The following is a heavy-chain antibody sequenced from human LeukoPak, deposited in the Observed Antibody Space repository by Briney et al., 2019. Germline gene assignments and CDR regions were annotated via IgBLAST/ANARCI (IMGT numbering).Heavy chain of an antibody. CDR3: ASHPAAAINWFDP. J-gene: IGHJ5*02. D-gene: IGHD6-13*01. CDR1: GGTFSSYA. CDR2: IIPIFGTA. Sequence: GSSVKVSCKASGGTFSSYAISWVRQAPGQGLEWMGGIIPIFGTANYAQKFQGGVTITADESTSTAYMELSSLRSEDTAVYYCASHPAAAINWFDPWGQGTLVTVSS. V-gene: IGHV1-69*01.